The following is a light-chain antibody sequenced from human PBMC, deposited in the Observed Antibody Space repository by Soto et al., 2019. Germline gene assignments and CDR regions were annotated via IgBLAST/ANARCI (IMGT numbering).Light chain of an antibody. Sequence: DIVLTQSTATLSLSPGERVTLSCRASQNIYNYLAWYQQQPGQAPRLLIYDASNRATGIPARFSGSGSGTDFTLTISSLEPEDSAVYYCQQRSSWPWTFGQGTKVEIK. CDR2: DAS. V-gene: IGKV3-11*01. CDR1: QNIYNY. CDR3: QQRSSWPWT. J-gene: IGKJ1*01.